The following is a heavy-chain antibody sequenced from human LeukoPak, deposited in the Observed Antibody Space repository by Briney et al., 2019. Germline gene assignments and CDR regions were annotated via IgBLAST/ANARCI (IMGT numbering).Heavy chain of an antibody. CDR3: AREAGIPPNTQQWPTSVDQ. J-gene: IGHJ4*02. Sequence: GGSLRLSCAASGFTVSSNFLSWVRQPPGKGLEWVSDIYSGGSTYYADSVKGRFTISRDNAKNSLYLQMNSLRAEDTALYYCAREAGIPPNTQQWPTSVDQWGQGTLVTVSS. CDR1: GFTVSSNF. CDR2: IYSGGST. V-gene: IGHV3-53*01. D-gene: IGHD5-18*01.